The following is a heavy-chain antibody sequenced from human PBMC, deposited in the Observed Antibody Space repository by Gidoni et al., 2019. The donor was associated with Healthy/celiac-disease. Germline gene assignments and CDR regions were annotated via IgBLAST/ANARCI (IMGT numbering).Heavy chain of an antibody. CDR3: ATATMIVVANDAFDI. D-gene: IGHD3-22*01. CDR2: FDPEYGET. V-gene: IGHV1-24*01. CDR1: GYTLTELS. Sequence: QVQLVQSGAEVKNPGASVKVSCKVSGYTLTELSMHWVRQAPGKGLEWMGGFDPEYGETIYAQKFQGRVTMTEDTSTDTAYMELSSLRSEDTAVYYCATATMIVVANDAFDIWGQGTMVTVSA. J-gene: IGHJ3*02.